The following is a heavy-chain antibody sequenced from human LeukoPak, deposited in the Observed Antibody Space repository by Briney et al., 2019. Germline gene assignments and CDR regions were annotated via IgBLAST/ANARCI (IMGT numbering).Heavy chain of an antibody. CDR1: GFTVSSNY. J-gene: IGHJ4*02. V-gene: IGHV3-53*01. CDR3: ARAITYYYDSSGHTYYFDY. CDR2: IYSGGST. Sequence: GGSLRLSCAASGFTVSSNYMSWVRQAPGKGLEWVSVIYSGGSTYYADSVKGRFTISRDNSKNTLYLQMNSLRAEDTAVYYCARAITYYYDSSGHTYYFDYWGQGTLVTVSS. D-gene: IGHD3-22*01.